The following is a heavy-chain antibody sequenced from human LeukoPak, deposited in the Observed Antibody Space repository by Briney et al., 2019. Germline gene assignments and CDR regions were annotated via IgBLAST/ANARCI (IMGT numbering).Heavy chain of an antibody. CDR2: THDSGNS. CDR3: ARDRSAAPADY. Sequence: SEALSLTCTVSGGSITNNYWAWIRQPPGKGLEWIGYTHDSGNSNYNPSLRSRVTISIDTSKNQFSLKLTSVTAADTAVYYCARDRSAAPADYWGQGTLVTVSS. CDR1: GGSITNNY. D-gene: IGHD6-13*01. J-gene: IGHJ4*02. V-gene: IGHV4-59*13.